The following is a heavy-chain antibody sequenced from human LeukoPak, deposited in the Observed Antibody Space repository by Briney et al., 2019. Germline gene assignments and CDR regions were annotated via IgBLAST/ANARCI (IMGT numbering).Heavy chain of an antibody. J-gene: IGHJ4*02. CDR3: ATKQWLAPPPDS. Sequence: GGSLGLSCAASGFTFSKYWMLWVRQAPGKGLESVSRINTDGAVTTYADSVKGRFTVSRDNADNTMFLQMNSVRDEDTAVYYCATKQWLAPPPDSWGQGTPVTVSS. CDR2: INTDGAVT. D-gene: IGHD6-19*01. V-gene: IGHV3-74*01. CDR1: GFTFSKYW.